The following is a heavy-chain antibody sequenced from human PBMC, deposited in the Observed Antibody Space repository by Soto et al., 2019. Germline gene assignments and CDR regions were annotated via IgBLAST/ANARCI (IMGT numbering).Heavy chain of an antibody. CDR2: ISGSGGST. Sequence: WWSLRLSCSASGFTFSSYAMSWFRQAPGKGLEWVSAISGSGGSTYYADSVKGRFTISRDNSKNTLYLQMNSLRAEDTAVYYCAKDPPPYSKPYYFDYWGQGTLVTVSS. CDR1: GFTFSSYA. CDR3: AKDPPPYSKPYYFDY. D-gene: IGHD4-4*01. J-gene: IGHJ4*02. V-gene: IGHV3-23*01.